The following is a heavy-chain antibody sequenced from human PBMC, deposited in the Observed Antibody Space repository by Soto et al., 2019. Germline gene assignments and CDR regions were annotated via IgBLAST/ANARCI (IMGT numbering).Heavy chain of an antibody. CDR1: GGSISSGGYY. V-gene: IGHV4-31*03. CDR3: ARAHCSSTSCYWDYYYGMDV. Sequence: LSLTCTVSGGSISSGGYYWSWIRQHPGKGLEWIGYIYYSGSTYYNPSLKSRVTISVDTSKNQFSLKLSSVTAADTAVYYCARAHCSSTSCYWDYYYGMDVWGQGTTVTVSS. CDR2: IYYSGST. D-gene: IGHD2-2*01. J-gene: IGHJ6*02.